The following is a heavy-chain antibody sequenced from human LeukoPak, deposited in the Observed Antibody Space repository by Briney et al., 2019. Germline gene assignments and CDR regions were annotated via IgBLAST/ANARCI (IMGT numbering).Heavy chain of an antibody. Sequence: AGGSLRLSCTASGFTFDDYAMSWVRQAPGKGLERVGFIRSKAYGGTKEYAASVKGRFTISRDDSKSIAHLQMNSLKTEDTAVYYCTRDIAVVVAAIPGSYFFDYWGQGTLVTVSS. D-gene: IGHD2-15*01. CDR2: IRSKAYGGTK. CDR3: TRDIAVVVAAIPGSYFFDY. V-gene: IGHV3-49*04. CDR1: GFTFDDYA. J-gene: IGHJ4*02.